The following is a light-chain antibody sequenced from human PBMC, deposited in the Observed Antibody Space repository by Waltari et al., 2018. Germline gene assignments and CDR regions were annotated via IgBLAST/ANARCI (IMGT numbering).Light chain of an antibody. Sequence: DIQMTQSPSTLSASVGDRVTITCRASQNINSWLAWYQQKPGKAPKLLIYKASSLETGVPSRFSGSESGTDFTLTISSLQPEDVAVYYCHQYHSTPYTFGQGTNLEIK. J-gene: IGKJ2*01. CDR1: QNINSW. V-gene: IGKV1-5*03. CDR3: HQYHSTPYT. CDR2: KAS.